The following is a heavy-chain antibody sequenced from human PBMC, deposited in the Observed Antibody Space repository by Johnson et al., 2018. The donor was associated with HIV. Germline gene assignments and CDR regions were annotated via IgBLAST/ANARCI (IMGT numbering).Heavy chain of an antibody. CDR2: ISSSGSGGST. V-gene: IGHV3-11*04. J-gene: IGHJ3*02. CDR1: GFTFSDYY. CDR3: AREEWLNDAFDI. D-gene: IGHD3-3*01. Sequence: QVQLVESGGGLVKPGGSLRLSCAASGFTFSDYYMSWIRQAPGKGLEWVSYISSSGSGGSTYYADSVKGRFTISRDNAKNTLYLQMNSLRAEDTAVYYCAREEWLNDAFDIWGQGTMVTVSS.